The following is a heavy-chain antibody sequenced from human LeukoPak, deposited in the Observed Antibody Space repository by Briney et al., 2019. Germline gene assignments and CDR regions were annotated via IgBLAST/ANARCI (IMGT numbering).Heavy chain of an antibody. J-gene: IGHJ4*02. CDR3: ARGAYYYED. CDR2: ISYDGSNK. CDR1: GFTFSSYA. D-gene: IGHD3-22*01. V-gene: IGHV3-30-3*01. Sequence: PGRSLRLSCAASGFTFSSYAMHWVRQAPGKGLEWVAVISYDGSNKYYADSVKGRFTISRDNAKNPLYLQMNSLRAEDTAVYYCARGAYYYEDWGQGTLVTVSS.